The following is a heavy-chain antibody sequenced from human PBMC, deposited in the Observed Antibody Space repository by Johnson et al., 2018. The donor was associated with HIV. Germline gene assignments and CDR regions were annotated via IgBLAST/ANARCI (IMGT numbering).Heavy chain of an antibody. D-gene: IGHD3-9*01. CDR3: AREGLGDILAGLAFDM. CDR1: GFTFSDHY. J-gene: IGHJ3*02. Sequence: QVQLVESGGGLVQPGGSLRLSCAASGFTFSDHYMSWIRPAPGKGLEWVSSISTSGANIYYADSVKGQFTISRDNAQNSLCLQMNSRRAEDTAVYYWAREGLGDILAGLAFDMWGQGTMVTVSS. V-gene: IGHV3-11*04. CDR2: ISTSGANI.